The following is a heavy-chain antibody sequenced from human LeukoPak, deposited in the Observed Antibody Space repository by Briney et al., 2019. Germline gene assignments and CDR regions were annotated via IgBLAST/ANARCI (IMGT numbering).Heavy chain of an antibody. D-gene: IGHD3-22*01. J-gene: IGHJ6*03. CDR3: ARSTSSYYSKHYYFYMDV. CDR2: IYYIGTT. V-gene: IGHV4-59*01. CDR1: GASISSYF. Sequence: PSETLSLTCTVSGASISSYFWSWIRQPPGKGLEWIGYIYYIGTTNYNPSPKRRIALSLDTSKKQFSLRMGSVTAADTAVYYCARSTSSYYSKHYYFYMDVWGKGTTVSVSS.